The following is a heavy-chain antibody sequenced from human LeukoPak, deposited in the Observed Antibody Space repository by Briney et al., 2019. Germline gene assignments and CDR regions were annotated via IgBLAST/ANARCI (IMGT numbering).Heavy chain of an antibody. CDR3: ARLVGYTSGWWVDY. CDR2: IYYSGST. J-gene: IGHJ4*02. Sequence: PSETLSLTCTVSGGSIRSYYWSWIRQPPGKGLEWIGHIYYSGSTKYNPSLKSRVTISVDTSKNQFSLKLSSVTAADTAVYYCARLVGYTSGWWVDYWGQGILVTVSS. CDR1: GGSIRSYY. D-gene: IGHD6-19*01. V-gene: IGHV4-59*01.